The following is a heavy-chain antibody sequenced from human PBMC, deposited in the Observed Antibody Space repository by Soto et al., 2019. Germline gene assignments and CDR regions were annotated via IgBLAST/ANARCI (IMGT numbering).Heavy chain of an antibody. V-gene: IGHV3-33*01. Sequence: QVQLVESGGGVVQPGRSLRLSCAASGFTFSSYGMHWVRQAPGKGLEWVAVIWYDGSNKYYAASVKGRFTISRDNSKNTLYLQLNSLRAEDTAVYYCARSTAAHAMDVWGQGTTVTVSS. CDR1: GFTFSSYG. CDR2: IWYDGSNK. CDR3: ARSTAAHAMDV. D-gene: IGHD6-13*01. J-gene: IGHJ6*02.